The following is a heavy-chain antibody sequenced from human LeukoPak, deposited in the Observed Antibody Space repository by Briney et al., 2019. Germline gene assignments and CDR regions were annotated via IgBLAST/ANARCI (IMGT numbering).Heavy chain of an antibody. V-gene: IGHV3-21*01. D-gene: IGHD4-17*01. Sequence: GGSLRLSCAASGFTFSSYSMNWVRQAPGKGLEWVSSIGSSSSYIYYADSVKGRFTISRDNAKNSLYLQMNSRRAEDTAVYYCARDRVTTLYYYYGMDVWGQGTTVTVSS. CDR3: ARDRVTTLYYYYGMDV. CDR2: IGSSSSYI. CDR1: GFTFSSYS. J-gene: IGHJ6*02.